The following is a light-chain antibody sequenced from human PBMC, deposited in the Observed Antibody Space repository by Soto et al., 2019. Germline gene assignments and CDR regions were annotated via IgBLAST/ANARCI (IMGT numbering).Light chain of an antibody. Sequence: EIVLTQSPGTLSLSPGERATLSCRASQRVSSAYLAWYQQKPGQAPRLLIYGASRRDTGIPDRFSGSGSGTDFTLAVSRLEPEGFAVYYCQQYGSSSWTFGKGTKVELK. V-gene: IGKV3-20*01. CDR2: GAS. CDR3: QQYGSSSWT. CDR1: QRVSSAY. J-gene: IGKJ1*01.